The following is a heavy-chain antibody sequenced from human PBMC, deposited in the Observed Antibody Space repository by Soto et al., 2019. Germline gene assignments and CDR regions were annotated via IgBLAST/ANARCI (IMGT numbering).Heavy chain of an antibody. D-gene: IGHD3-10*01. Sequence: GGSLRLSCAASGFTFSNHIMHWVRQAPGKGLEWVAVILDDGNNKYYVDSVKGRFTISRDNAKNSLYLQMNSLRAEDTAVYYCAREGITMVRGAVYYYYGMDVWGQGTTVTVSS. CDR1: GFTFSNHI. V-gene: IGHV3-30-3*01. CDR2: ILDDGNNK. CDR3: AREGITMVRGAVYYYYGMDV. J-gene: IGHJ6*02.